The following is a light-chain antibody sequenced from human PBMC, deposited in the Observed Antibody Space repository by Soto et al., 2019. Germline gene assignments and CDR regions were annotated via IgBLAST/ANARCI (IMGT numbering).Light chain of an antibody. V-gene: IGKV3-15*01. Sequence: EIVMTQSPATLSVSPGERATLSCRASQSVRSNLAWYQQKPGQAPRLLIYGASTRATGIPARFSGSGSGADFTLTISGLQPEDFASYHCQQTYSDISFGGGTKVDIK. J-gene: IGKJ4*01. CDR2: GAS. CDR1: QSVRSN. CDR3: QQTYSDIS.